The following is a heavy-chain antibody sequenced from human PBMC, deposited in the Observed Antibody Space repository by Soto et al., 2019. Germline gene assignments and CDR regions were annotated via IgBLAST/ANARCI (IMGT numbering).Heavy chain of an antibody. Sequence: GGSLRLSCAASGFTFNNYAMSWVRQAPGKGLEWVSAISGSGATAYNADSVKGRFTISRGNSKNTLYLEMNSLRAEDTAVYYCAKRPTYYYDSSGFHFDYWGQGTLVTVSS. J-gene: IGHJ4*02. CDR1: GFTFNNYA. CDR3: AKRPTYYYDSSGFHFDY. D-gene: IGHD3-22*01. CDR2: ISGSGATA. V-gene: IGHV3-23*01.